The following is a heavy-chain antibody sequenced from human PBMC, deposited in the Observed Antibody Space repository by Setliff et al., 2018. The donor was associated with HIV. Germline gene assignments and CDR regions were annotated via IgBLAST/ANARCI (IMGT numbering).Heavy chain of an antibody. V-gene: IGHV1-18*01. CDR2: IGTYSGNT. CDR3: AREKYGDKFDY. J-gene: IGHJ4*02. D-gene: IGHD2-8*01. CDR1: GYNFTNYG. Sequence: ASVKVSCKASGYNFTNYGIGWVRQAPGQGLEYLGWIGTYSGNTDYAQSAQGRVTMTRDTSTGTVYMDLRSLRSDDTAMYYCAREKYGDKFDYWGQGTLVTVSS.